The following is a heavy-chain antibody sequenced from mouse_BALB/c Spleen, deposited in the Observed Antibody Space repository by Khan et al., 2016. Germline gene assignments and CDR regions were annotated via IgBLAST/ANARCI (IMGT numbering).Heavy chain of an antibody. D-gene: IGHD2-3*01. Sequence: QVQLKQSGAELARPGASVKMSCKAAGYTFTSYTMFWVKQRPGQGPEWIGYIAPRSDYTDYNQKFKDKATLTADKSSTTAYMQLNSLTSEDSAVLSCARAGWLLGYFDYWGQGTTLTVSS. J-gene: IGHJ2*01. CDR1: GYTFTSYT. V-gene: IGHV1-4*01. CDR3: ARAGWLLGYFDY. CDR2: IAPRSDYT.